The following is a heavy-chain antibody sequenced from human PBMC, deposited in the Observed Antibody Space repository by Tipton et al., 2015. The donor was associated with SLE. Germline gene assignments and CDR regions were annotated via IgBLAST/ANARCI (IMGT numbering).Heavy chain of an antibody. D-gene: IGHD6-13*01. CDR1: GFTFDIYA. CDR2: ISWNGDDI. Sequence: RSLRLSCAASGFTFDIYAMHWVRQAPGKGLEWVSGISWNGDDIGYADSVKGRFTISRDNAKKSLYLQMDSLRAEDTALYYCTKGMYASSWYLMDHWGQGSRVTVSS. CDR3: TKGMYASSWYLMDH. V-gene: IGHV3-9*01. J-gene: IGHJ4*02.